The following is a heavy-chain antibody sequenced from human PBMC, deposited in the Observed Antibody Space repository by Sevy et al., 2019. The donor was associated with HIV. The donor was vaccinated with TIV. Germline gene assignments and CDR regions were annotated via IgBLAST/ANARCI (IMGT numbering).Heavy chain of an antibody. D-gene: IGHD6-13*01. J-gene: IGHJ4*02. CDR2: ISYDGSHK. CDR1: GFIFGSYA. V-gene: IGHV3-30-3*01. Sequence: GGSLRLSCAASGFIFGSYAMNWVRQAPGKGLEWVAVISYDGSHKYYADSVKGRFTISRDSSKNTLYLQMHSLRTDDTAVYYCARVAGSSRSSFDYWGQGTLVTVSS. CDR3: ARVAGSSRSSFDY.